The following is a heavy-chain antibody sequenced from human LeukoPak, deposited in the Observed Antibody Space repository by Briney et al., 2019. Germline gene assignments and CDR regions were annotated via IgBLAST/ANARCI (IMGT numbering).Heavy chain of an antibody. Sequence: PSETLSLTCAVYGGSFSGYYWSWIRQPPGKGLEWIGEINHSGSTNYSPSLKSRVTISVDTSKNQFSLKLSSVTAADTAVYYCARGIVIQWLAPPCAFDIWGQGTMVTVSS. CDR1: GGSFSGYY. J-gene: IGHJ3*02. V-gene: IGHV4-34*01. D-gene: IGHD6-19*01. CDR2: INHSGST. CDR3: ARGIVIQWLAPPCAFDI.